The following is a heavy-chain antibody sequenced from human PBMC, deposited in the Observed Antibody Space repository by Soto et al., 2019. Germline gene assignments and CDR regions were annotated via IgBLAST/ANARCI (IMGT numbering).Heavy chain of an antibody. CDR2: IYHSGDT. Sequence: PSQTLSLTCAVSVYSLTSGYYCGWIRQPPGKGLEWIGSIYHSGDTYYNPSLKSRVTISVDTSKNHFSLKLTSVTAADTAVYYCERARIVVAGTIVDYWGQGTLVTVSS. CDR1: VYSLTSGYY. D-gene: IGHD6-19*01. V-gene: IGHV4-38-2*01. CDR3: ERARIVVAGTIVDY. J-gene: IGHJ4*02.